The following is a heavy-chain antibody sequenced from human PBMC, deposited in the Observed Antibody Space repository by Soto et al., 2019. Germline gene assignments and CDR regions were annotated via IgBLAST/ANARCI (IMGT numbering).Heavy chain of an antibody. CDR3: ARTVSNGYFDS. CDR1: GFTFSSYT. J-gene: IGHJ4*02. D-gene: IGHD4-4*01. CDR2: ISTSSNYI. V-gene: IGHV3-21*02. Sequence: EVQLVESGGGLVKPGGSLRLSCAASGFTFSSYTMYWVRQAPGMGLEWVSSISTSSNYIYYADSVKGRFTISRDNAKNSLYLHMTSLSADDMAVYFCARTVSNGYFDSWGQACLVTVSS.